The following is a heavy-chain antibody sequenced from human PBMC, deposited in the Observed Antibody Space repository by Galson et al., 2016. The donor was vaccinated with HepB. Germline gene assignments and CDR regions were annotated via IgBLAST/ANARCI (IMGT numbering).Heavy chain of an antibody. Sequence: LSLTCTVSEGSMSDYFWSWIRQPAGKGLEWIGRIYSSGTSNYNPSLKSRVTMSLNTSKNHISLRLTSVTAADTAIYYCAREDRSLWYPLFDLWGRGTLITVSP. CDR1: EGSMSDYF. D-gene: IGHD6-13*01. CDR3: AREDRSLWYPLFDL. V-gene: IGHV4-4*07. CDR2: IYSSGTS. J-gene: IGHJ4*02.